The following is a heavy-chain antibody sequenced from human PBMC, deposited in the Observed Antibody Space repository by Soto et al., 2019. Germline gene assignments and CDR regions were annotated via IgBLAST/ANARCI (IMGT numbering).Heavy chain of an antibody. D-gene: IGHD3-16*01. Sequence: GGLRLSCAASGFTFSDSYMGWIRQAPGKGLEWVSYISSSTNTISYADSVKGRFTISRDNAKNSLYLQMDSLRAEDTAIYYCARGNPFNYAGFDVWGQGTTVTVSS. CDR2: ISSSTNTI. CDR3: ARGNPFNYAGFDV. J-gene: IGHJ6*02. V-gene: IGHV3-11*01. CDR1: GFTFSDSY.